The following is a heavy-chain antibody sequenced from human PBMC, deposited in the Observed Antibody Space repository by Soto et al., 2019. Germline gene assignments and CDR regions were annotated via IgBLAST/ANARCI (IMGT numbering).Heavy chain of an antibody. CDR2: ISSSSSTI. Sequence: PGGSLRLSCAASGFTFSSYSMNWVRQAPGKGLEWGSYISSSSSTIYYADSVKGRFTVSRDNSKNTLYLQMTNLRVEDAAIYFCARDLRPGLIVPTKSGFDPWGQGTRVTVSS. CDR1: GFTFSSYS. V-gene: IGHV3-48*04. D-gene: IGHD2-21*01. CDR3: ARDLRPGLIVPTKSGFDP. J-gene: IGHJ5*02.